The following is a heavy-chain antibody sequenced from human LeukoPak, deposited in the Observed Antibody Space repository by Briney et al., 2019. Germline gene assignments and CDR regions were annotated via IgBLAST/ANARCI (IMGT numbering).Heavy chain of an antibody. CDR3: AKRGVEMATIYYMDV. CDR1: GFTFGDYA. J-gene: IGHJ6*03. V-gene: IGHV3-49*03. CDR2: IRSKAYGGTT. D-gene: IGHD5-24*01. Sequence: GGSLRLSCTASGFTFGDYAMSWFRQAPGKGLEWVGFIRSKAYGGTTEYAASVKGRFTISRDNAKNSLYLQMNSLRDEDTAVYYCAKRGVEMATIYYMDVWGKGTAVT.